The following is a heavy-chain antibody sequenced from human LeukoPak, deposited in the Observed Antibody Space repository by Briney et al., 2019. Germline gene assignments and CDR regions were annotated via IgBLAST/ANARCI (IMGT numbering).Heavy chain of an antibody. V-gene: IGHV3-7*03. Sequence: GWSLRLSCAASGFTFSNYWMSWVRQTPGKGLAWVANIKEDGSDKYYVDSLKGRFTISRDNAKNSLYLRMNSLRAEDTAVYYCAKDRTRQAYWGQGTLVTVSS. D-gene: IGHD3-3*01. CDR2: IKEDGSDK. CDR1: GFTFSNYW. J-gene: IGHJ4*02. CDR3: AKDRTRQAY.